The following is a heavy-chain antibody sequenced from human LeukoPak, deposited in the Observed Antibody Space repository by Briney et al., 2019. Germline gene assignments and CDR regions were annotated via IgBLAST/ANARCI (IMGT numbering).Heavy chain of an antibody. J-gene: IGHJ4*02. CDR3: ARDHYAINPNLFDY. CDR2: ISAYNGNT. CDR1: GYTFTSYG. V-gene: IGHV1-18*01. D-gene: IGHD2-8*01. Sequence: ASVKVSCKASGYTFTSYGISWVRQAPGQGLEWMGWISAYNGNTNYAQKLQGRVTMTTDTSTSTAYMELRSLRSDDTAVYHCARDHYAINPNLFDYWGQGTLVTVSS.